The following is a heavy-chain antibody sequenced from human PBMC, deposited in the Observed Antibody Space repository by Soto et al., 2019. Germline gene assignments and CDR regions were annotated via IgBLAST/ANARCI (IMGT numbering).Heavy chain of an antibody. CDR3: SRDLELGSSWFAY. V-gene: IGHV3-21*01. D-gene: IGHD6-13*01. CDR1: GFTFSHYT. J-gene: IGHJ4*02. Sequence: EVHLVESGEGLVKPGGSLRLSCAASGFTFSHYTLNWVRQAPGKGLEWVSSISSTSSNIYYADSVKGRFTISRDNAKNSLYLQMNSLRGEDTALYFCSRDLELGSSWFAYWGQGTLVTVSS. CDR2: ISSTSSNI.